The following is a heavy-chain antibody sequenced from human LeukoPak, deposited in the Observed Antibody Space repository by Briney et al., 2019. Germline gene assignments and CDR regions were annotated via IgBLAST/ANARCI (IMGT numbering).Heavy chain of an antibody. J-gene: IGHJ4*02. CDR2: IRYDGSNK. V-gene: IGHV3-30*02. CDR3: AKDPIVVVPAAIPY. CDR1: GFTFSSYA. Sequence: GGSLRLSCEASGFTFSSYAMSWVRQAPGKGLEWVAFIRYDGSNKYYADSVKGRFTISRDNSKNTLYLQMNSLRAEDTAVYYCAKDPIVVVPAAIPYWGQGTLVTVSS. D-gene: IGHD2-2*02.